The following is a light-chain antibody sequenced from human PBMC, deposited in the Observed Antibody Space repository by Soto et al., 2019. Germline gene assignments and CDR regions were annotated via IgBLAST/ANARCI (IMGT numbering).Light chain of an antibody. V-gene: IGLV2-8*01. CDR1: SSDVGGYNY. Sequence: QSVLTQPPSASVSPGQSVTISCTGTSSDVGGYNYVSWYQQHPGKAPKLMIYEVSKRPSGVPDRFSGSKSGNTASLTVSGLQAEEEADYYCSSYAGSNNVVFGGGTKLTVL. J-gene: IGLJ2*01. CDR3: SSYAGSNNVV. CDR2: EVS.